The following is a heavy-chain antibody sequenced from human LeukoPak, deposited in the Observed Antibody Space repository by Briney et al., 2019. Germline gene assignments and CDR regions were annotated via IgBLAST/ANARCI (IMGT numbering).Heavy chain of an antibody. V-gene: IGHV4-39*07. J-gene: IGHJ4*02. CDR2: ISYSGTT. CDR3: AKAPGGCGGTCAFDY. Sequence: SETLSLTCSVSGASISSTSYYWGWIRRPPGKGLEWIGSISYSGTTFYSPSLESRVTISADTSNNQFSLKMTSVTAADTALYYCAKAPGGCGGTCAFDYWGQGTLVTVSS. D-gene: IGHD2-21*01. CDR1: GASISSTSYY.